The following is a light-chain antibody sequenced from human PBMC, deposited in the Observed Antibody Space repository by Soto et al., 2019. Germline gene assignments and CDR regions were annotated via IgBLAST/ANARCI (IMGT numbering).Light chain of an antibody. Sequence: DIVMTQSPDSLAVSLGERATINCKSSQNVLNRANDKNYIAWYQQKPGQPPKLLIYWASTRESDVPDRFSGSGSGTDFTLSISSLQAGDVAVYFGEQDVNTPLTFGGGTKVEIK. J-gene: IGKJ4*01. CDR1: QNVLNRANDKNY. CDR3: EQDVNTPLT. CDR2: WAS. V-gene: IGKV4-1*01.